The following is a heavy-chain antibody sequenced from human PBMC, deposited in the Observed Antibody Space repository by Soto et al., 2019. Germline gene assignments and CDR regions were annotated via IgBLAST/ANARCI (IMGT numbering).Heavy chain of an antibody. J-gene: IGHJ4*02. D-gene: IGHD2-15*01. Sequence: GGSLRLSCAASGFTFSSYAMTWVRQAPGKGLEWVSAISDSGSSTYYADSVKGRFTISRDNSKNTLYLQMNSLRVEDTAVYYCAKGLGGSCYSTHGFWGQGTLVTVSS. CDR1: GFTFSSYA. CDR3: AKGLGGSCYSTHGF. CDR2: ISDSGSST. V-gene: IGHV3-23*01.